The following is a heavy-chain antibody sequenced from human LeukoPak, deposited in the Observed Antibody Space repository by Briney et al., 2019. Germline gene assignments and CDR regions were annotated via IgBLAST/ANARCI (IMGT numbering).Heavy chain of an antibody. D-gene: IGHD2-2*01. CDR2: IYYSGST. CDR1: GGSISSYY. V-gene: IGHV4-59*01. J-gene: IGHJ4*02. CDR3: ARERRYCSSTSCYRDGFDY. Sequence: SETLSLTCTVSGGSISSYYWSWIRQPPGKGLEWIGYIYYSGSTNYNPSLKSRVTISVDTSKNQFSLKLSSVTAADTAVYCCARERRYCSSTSCYRDGFDYWGQGTLVTVSS.